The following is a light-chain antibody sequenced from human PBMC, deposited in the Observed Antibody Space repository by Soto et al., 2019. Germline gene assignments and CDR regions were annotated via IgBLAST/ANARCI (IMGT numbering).Light chain of an antibody. CDR1: QSVSSSY. J-gene: IGKJ3*01. CDR2: GAS. V-gene: IGKV3-20*01. Sequence: EIVLTQSPGTLSLSPGERATLSCRASQSVSSSYLAWYQQKPGQAPRLLIYGASSRATGIPDRFSGSGSGTDFTLTISRLEPEDFAVYYCQQFGSSPLFTVGPGTKEDV. CDR3: QQFGSSPLFT.